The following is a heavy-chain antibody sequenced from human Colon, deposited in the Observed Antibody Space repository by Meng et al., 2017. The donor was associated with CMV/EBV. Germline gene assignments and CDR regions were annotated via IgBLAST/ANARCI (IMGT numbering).Heavy chain of an antibody. CDR3: SRGQDFVVVPTPKNFFDP. Sequence: SCAASGFRFSLDSMNWVRQAPGKGLEWIATISSAGIYTYYADSVKGRFTISRDNAKSTLYLQMNSLRAEDTAVYYCSRGQDFVVVPTPKNFFDPWGQGTLVTVSS. D-gene: IGHD2-2*01. CDR2: ISSAGIYT. V-gene: IGHV3-21*01. J-gene: IGHJ5*02. CDR1: GFRFSLDS.